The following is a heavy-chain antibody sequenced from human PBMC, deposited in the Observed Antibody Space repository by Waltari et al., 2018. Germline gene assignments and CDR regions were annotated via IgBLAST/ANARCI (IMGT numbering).Heavy chain of an antibody. D-gene: IGHD2-15*01. J-gene: IGHJ1*01. V-gene: IGHV4-4*02. Sequence: QLQLQESGPGLVKPSGTLSLNCPVSVDSVSSASWWSWVRQPPQKGLKWIGPVVPSGRTNYGPSFASRVTVSVDTSNNLFSLTMTSATAADTAIYFCARDRGRGLYLDTWGPGTLVTVSP. CDR3: ARDRGRGLYLDT. CDR2: VVPSGRT. CDR1: VDSVSSASW.